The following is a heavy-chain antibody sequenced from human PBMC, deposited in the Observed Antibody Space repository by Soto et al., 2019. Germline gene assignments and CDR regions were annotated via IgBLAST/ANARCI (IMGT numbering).Heavy chain of an antibody. CDR1: GYTFTGYY. CDR2: INPNSGGT. Sequence: GASVKVSCKASGYTFTGYYMHWVRQAPGQGLEWMGWINPNSGGTNYAQKFQGWVTMTRDTSISTAYMELSRLRSDDTAVYYCARSRRGDYYYYMDVWGKGTTVTVSS. D-gene: IGHD3-16*01. J-gene: IGHJ6*03. CDR3: ARSRRGDYYYYMDV. V-gene: IGHV1-2*04.